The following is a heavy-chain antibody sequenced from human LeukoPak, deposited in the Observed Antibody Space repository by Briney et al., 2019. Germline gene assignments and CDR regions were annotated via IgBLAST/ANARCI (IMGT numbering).Heavy chain of an antibody. J-gene: IGHJ6*02. CDR2: IYYSGST. V-gene: IGHV4-30-4*01. Sequence: PSETLSLTCTVSGGSISRVVYYWGWTRHPPGKGLDGIGYIYYSGSTYYNPSLKSRVTISVDTSKNQFSLKLSSVTAADTAVYYCARDARRPWGDSQYYYYGMDVWGQGTTVTVSS. CDR1: GGSISRVVYY. CDR3: ARDARRPWGDSQYYYYGMDV. D-gene: IGHD2-21*02.